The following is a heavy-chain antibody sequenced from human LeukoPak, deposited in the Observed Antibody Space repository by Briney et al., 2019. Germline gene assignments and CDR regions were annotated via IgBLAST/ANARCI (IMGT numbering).Heavy chain of an antibody. CDR2: INPKSGGT. CDR3: ARAQVAAAIGYYYYMDV. D-gene: IGHD2-2*02. J-gene: IGHJ6*03. Sequence: GASVKVSCKASGYTFTDYYMHWVRQAPGQGLEWMGWINPKSGGTKYAQRFQGRMTMTRDTSINTAYMELSSLRSDDMAVYYCARAQVAAAIGYYYYMDVWGKGTTVTVSS. CDR1: GYTFTDYY. V-gene: IGHV1-2*02.